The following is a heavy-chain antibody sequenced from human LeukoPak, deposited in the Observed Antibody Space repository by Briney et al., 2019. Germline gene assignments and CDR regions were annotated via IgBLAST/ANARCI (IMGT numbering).Heavy chain of an antibody. Sequence: ASVKVSCKASGYTFTSYYMNSVRQAPGQGLEWMGIINPSGGSTSYAQTFQGRVTMPRDTSTRTVYMELSSLRSEDTAVYYCARVAIFGVVTLDAFDIWGQGTMVTVSS. CDR3: ARVAIFGVVTLDAFDI. J-gene: IGHJ3*02. CDR2: INPSGGST. V-gene: IGHV1-46*01. D-gene: IGHD3-3*01. CDR1: GYTFTSYY.